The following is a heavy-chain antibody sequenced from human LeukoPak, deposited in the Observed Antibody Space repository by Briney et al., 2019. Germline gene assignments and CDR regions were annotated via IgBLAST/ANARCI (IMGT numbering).Heavy chain of an antibody. J-gene: IGHJ4*01. Sequence: SETLSLTCTVSGVSISSSSYYWGWIRQPPGRGLEWIGSIYYSESTYYNSSLKRRVTISVDTSKNQVSLKLNSVTAADSAMYYCAKGGGYGLIDYWGQGTLVTVSS. CDR2: IYYSEST. CDR3: AKGGGYGLIDY. D-gene: IGHD1-26*01. CDR1: GVSISSSSYY. V-gene: IGHV4-39*01.